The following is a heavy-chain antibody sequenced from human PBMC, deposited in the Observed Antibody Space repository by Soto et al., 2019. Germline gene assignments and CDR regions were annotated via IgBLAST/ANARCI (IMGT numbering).Heavy chain of an antibody. Sequence: FGGRWILQAPGKGLVWVARISDDAITRSYADFVEGRFTISRDNAKNMVYLQLNSLTTDDTAFFFCTRGLQTSALNYIGLWGQRTTVTRSS. D-gene: IGHD2-21*02. V-gene: IGHV3-74*01. CDR2: ISDDAITR. J-gene: IGHJ6*01. CDR3: TRGLQTSALNYIGL. CDR1: FG.